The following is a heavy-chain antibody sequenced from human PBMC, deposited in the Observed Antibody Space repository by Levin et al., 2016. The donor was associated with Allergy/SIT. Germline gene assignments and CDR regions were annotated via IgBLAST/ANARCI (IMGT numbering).Heavy chain of an antibody. CDR1: GGSFSGYY. D-gene: IGHD6-19*01. J-gene: IGHJ3*02. Sequence: SQTLSLTCAVYGGSFSGYYWSWIRQPPGKGLEWIGEINHSGSTNYNPSLKSRVTISVDTSKNQFSLKLSSVTAADTAVYYCARVPVAPRGDDAFDIWGQGTMVTVSS. V-gene: IGHV4-34*01. CDR2: INHSGST. CDR3: ARVPVAPRGDDAFDI.